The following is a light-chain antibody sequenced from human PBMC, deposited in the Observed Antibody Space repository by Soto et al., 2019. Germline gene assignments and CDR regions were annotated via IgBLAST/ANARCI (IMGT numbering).Light chain of an antibody. J-gene: IGKJ1*01. Sequence: EIVLTQSPATLSLSPGGRATLSCRASQSVSSNYLAWFQQKPGQAPRLIIYAASRRATGIPDRFSGSGSGTDFTLTISRLEPEDVAVYYCQQFGGSPRTLGRGTKVDIK. V-gene: IGKV3-20*01. CDR1: QSVSSNY. CDR2: AAS. CDR3: QQFGGSPRT.